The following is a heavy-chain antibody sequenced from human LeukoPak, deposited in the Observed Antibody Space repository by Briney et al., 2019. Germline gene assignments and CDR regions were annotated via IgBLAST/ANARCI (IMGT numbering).Heavy chain of an antibody. CDR1: GFTFSSYA. D-gene: IGHD3-3*01. CDR3: ARATIFGVVITTGYMDV. Sequence: PGGSLRLSCAASGFTFSSYAMHWVRQAPGKGLEWVAVISYDGSNKYYADSVKGRFTISRDNSKNTLYLQMNSLRAEDTAVYYCARATIFGVVITTGYMDVWGKGTTVTVSS. V-gene: IGHV3-30-3*01. J-gene: IGHJ6*03. CDR2: ISYDGSNK.